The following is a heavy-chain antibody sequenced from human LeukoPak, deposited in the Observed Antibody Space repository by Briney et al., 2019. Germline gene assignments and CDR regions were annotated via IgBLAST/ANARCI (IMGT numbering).Heavy chain of an antibody. J-gene: IGHJ6*02. Sequence: GGSLRLSCAASEFTFSSYSVNWVRQAPGKGLEWVSYITNSGNSKSYADSEKGRFTISRDNTKNSLYLQMNGLRAEDTAVYYCARGVDIVAPDVWGQGTTVTVSS. CDR3: ARGVDIVAPDV. V-gene: IGHV3-48*01. CDR1: EFTFSSYS. D-gene: IGHD5-12*01. CDR2: ITNSGNSK.